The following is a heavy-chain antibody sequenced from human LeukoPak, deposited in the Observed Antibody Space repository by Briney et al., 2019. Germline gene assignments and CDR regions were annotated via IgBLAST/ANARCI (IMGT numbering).Heavy chain of an antibody. CDR3: ARNTPCGAFDI. Sequence: GESLKISCQGSGYRFTTYWIGWVRQMPGKGLEWMGIIYPGDSDTRYSTSFQGQVTISADKSISTAYLQWSSLKASDTAMYYCARNTPCGAFDIWGQGTMVTVSS. CDR1: GYRFTTYW. D-gene: IGHD1/OR15-1a*01. J-gene: IGHJ3*02. CDR2: IYPGDSDT. V-gene: IGHV5-51*01.